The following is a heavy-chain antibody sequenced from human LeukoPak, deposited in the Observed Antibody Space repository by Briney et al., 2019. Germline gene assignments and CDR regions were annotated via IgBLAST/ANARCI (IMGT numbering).Heavy chain of an antibody. CDR2: IYSDGST. Sequence: GGSLRLSCAASGFTVSSNYMTWVRQAPGQGLEWVSVIYSDGSTFYADSVKGRFTISRDNSKNTLYLQMDSLRPEDTAVYYCTNLPTYWGQGTLVTVSS. J-gene: IGHJ4*02. CDR3: TNLPTY. V-gene: IGHV3-66*02. CDR1: GFTVSSNY.